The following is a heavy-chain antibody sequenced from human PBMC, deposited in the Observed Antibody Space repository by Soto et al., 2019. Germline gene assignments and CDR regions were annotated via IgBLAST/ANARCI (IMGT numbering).Heavy chain of an antibody. D-gene: IGHD5-18*01. CDR3: VRVGWGYSYGNGMDG. Sequence: QVQLVESGGGVVQPGGSLRLSCLASGFGFSGYSMHWVRQAPGKGLDWVVVIKHDGSEIYYADSVKGRFTISKDDSKNTLHLQMNALRVDDTALYYCVRVGWGYSYGNGMDGWGQGTTVTVFS. V-gene: IGHV3-30-3*01. CDR1: GFGFSGYS. CDR2: IKHDGSEI. J-gene: IGHJ6*02.